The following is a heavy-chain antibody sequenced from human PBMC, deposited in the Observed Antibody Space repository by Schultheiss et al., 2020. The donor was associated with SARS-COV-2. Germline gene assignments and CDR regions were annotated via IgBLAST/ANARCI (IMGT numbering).Heavy chain of an antibody. D-gene: IGHD3-3*01. V-gene: IGHV3-48*04. CDR3: ARSHPFITGEYDFWSGYFADSENYFDY. J-gene: IGHJ4*02. CDR1: GFTFSSYA. Sequence: GGSLRLSCAASGFTFSSYAMNWVRQAPGKGLEWVSYISSSGSTIYYADSVKGRFTISRDNAKNTLYLQMNSLRAEDTAVYYCARSHPFITGEYDFWSGYFADSENYFDYWGQGTLGTVSS. CDR2: ISSSGSTI.